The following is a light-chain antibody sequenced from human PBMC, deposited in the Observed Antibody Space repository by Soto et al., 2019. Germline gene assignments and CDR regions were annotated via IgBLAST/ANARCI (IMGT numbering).Light chain of an antibody. Sequence: DIQMTQSPSSLSASVGDRVTITCRASQSISSYLNWYQQKPGKAPKLLIYAASSLQSGVPSRFRGSGSATDYTLTISSLQPEDFATYYCQQSYSTPITFGQGTRLEIK. V-gene: IGKV1-39*01. CDR2: AAS. CDR3: QQSYSTPIT. J-gene: IGKJ5*01. CDR1: QSISSY.